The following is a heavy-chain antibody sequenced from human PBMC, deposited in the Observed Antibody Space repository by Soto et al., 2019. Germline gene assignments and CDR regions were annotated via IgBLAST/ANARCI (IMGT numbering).Heavy chain of an antibody. D-gene: IGHD2-8*01. CDR2: IYYSGST. CDR1: GGSISSSSYY. J-gene: IGHJ4*02. Sequence: QLQLQESGPGLVKPSETLSLTCTVSGGSISSSSYYWGWIRQPPGKGLEWIGSIYYSGSTYYNPSLKSRVTISVDTSKNQFSLKLSSVTAADTAVYYCARNPLLARVLTYFDYWGQGTLVTVSS. CDR3: ARNPLLARVLTYFDY. V-gene: IGHV4-39*01.